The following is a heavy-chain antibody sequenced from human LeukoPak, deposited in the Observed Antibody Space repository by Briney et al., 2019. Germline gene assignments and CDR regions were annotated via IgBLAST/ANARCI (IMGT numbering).Heavy chain of an antibody. CDR1: GFTFSSYW. CDR3: ARDVRGSVTSYFYYYMDV. J-gene: IGHJ6*03. D-gene: IGHD5-18*01. CDR2: IKQDGSEK. V-gene: IGHV3-7*01. Sequence: GGSLRLSCAASGFTFSSYWPSWVRQAPGKGLEWVANIKQDGSEKYSVDSVKGRFTISRDNAKNSLYLQMNSLRTEDTAVYYCARDVRGSVTSYFYYYMDVWGKGTTVTVSS.